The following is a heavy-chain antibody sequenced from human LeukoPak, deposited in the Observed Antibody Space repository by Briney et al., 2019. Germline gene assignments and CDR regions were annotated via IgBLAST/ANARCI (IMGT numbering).Heavy chain of an antibody. J-gene: IGHJ4*02. CDR3: ARTYRPYSSSWYYFDY. Sequence: GGSLRLSCAASGFTFSSYSMNWARQAPGKGLEWVSSISSSSSYIYYADSVKGRFTISRDNAKNSLYLQMNSLRAEDTAVYYCARTYRPYSSSWYYFDYWGQGTLVTVSS. D-gene: IGHD6-13*01. CDR2: ISSSSSYI. V-gene: IGHV3-21*01. CDR1: GFTFSSYS.